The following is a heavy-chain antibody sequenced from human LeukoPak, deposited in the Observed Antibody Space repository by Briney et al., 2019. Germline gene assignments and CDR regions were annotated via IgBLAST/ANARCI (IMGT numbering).Heavy chain of an antibody. CDR2: ISSTSSYT. CDR1: GFTFSDYY. D-gene: IGHD3-10*01. V-gene: IGHV3-11*03. CDR3: ASLWFGESRFDY. J-gene: IGHJ4*02. Sequence: KPGGSLRLSCAASGFTFSDYYMSWIGQAPGKGLEWVSYISSTSSYTNYADSVKGRFTISRDNAKNSLYLQMNSLRAEDTAVYYCASLWFGESRFDYWGQGTLVTVSS.